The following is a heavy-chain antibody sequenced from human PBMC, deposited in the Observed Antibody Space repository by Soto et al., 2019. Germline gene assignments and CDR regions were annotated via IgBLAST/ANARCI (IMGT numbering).Heavy chain of an antibody. CDR1: GGSISSGGDY. CDR3: ARGRVVATTFDY. J-gene: IGHJ4*02. V-gene: IGHV4-31*03. D-gene: IGHD5-12*01. CDR2: VYYSGST. Sequence: TLSLTSTVSGGSISSGGDYWIWIRQNPGKGLEWIGYVYYSGSTYYNPSLKSRVTISVDTSKNQFSLKLSSVTAADTAVYYCARGRVVATTFDYWGQGTLVTVSS.